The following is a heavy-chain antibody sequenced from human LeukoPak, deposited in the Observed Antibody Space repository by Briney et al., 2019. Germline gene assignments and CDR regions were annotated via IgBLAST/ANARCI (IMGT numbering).Heavy chain of an antibody. D-gene: IGHD2-21*01. V-gene: IGHV4-34*01. Sequence: PSETLSLTCAVYGGSISGCYWSWIRQPPGKGLVWIGEINHSGSTNYNPSLKSRVTISVDTSKNQFSLMLRSVTAADTALYFCARAPVVVVIATSGGWFDPWGQGTLVTVSS. CDR2: INHSGST. CDR3: ARAPVVVVIATSGGWFDP. J-gene: IGHJ5*02. CDR1: GGSISGCY.